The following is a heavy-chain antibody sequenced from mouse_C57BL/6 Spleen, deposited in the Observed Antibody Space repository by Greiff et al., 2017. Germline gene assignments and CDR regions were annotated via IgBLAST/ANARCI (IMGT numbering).Heavy chain of an antibody. CDR3: AREVLRRSGDYIDY. Sequence: VQLKESGAELVKPGASVKLSCTASGFNIKDYYMHWVKQRTEQGLEWIGRIDPEDGETKYAPKFQGKATITADTSSNTAYLQLSRLTSEDTAVYYCAREVLRRSGDYIDYWGQGTTLTVSA. CDR2: IDPEDGET. J-gene: IGHJ2*01. D-gene: IGHD1-1*01. CDR1: GFNIKDYY. V-gene: IGHV14-2*01.